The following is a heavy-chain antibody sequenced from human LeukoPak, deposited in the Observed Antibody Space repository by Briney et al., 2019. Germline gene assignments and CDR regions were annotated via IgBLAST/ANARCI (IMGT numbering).Heavy chain of an antibody. CDR2: ISNSGGT. CDR1: PGSMDSGLYY. CDR3: ARETKDIYSPSWGLYDTYYYIDA. D-gene: IGHD5/OR15-5a*01. J-gene: IGHJ6*03. V-gene: IGHV4-61*02. Sequence: PSETLSLTCAVSPGSMDSGLYYWTWIRQPAGKGLDWIGRISNSGGTAYNPSLRSRVTITLDTSNNHLSLKVTSVTAADTAVYYCARETKDIYSPSWGLYDTYYYIDAWGKGTTVTVSS.